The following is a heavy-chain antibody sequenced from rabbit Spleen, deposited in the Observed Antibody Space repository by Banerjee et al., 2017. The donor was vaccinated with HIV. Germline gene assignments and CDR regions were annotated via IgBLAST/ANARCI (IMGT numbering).Heavy chain of an antibody. CDR3: ARDTGSSFSSYGMDL. V-gene: IGHV1S45*01. CDR2: IAGSSSGFT. Sequence: QEQLKESGGGLVQPEGSLKLSCTASGFSFSNKAVMCWVRQAPGKGLEWIACIAGSSSGFTYSATWAKGRFTCSKTSSTTVTLQMTSLTVADTATYFCARDTGSSFSSYGMDLWGPGTLVTVS. D-gene: IGHD8-1*01. CDR1: GFSFSNKAV. J-gene: IGHJ6*01.